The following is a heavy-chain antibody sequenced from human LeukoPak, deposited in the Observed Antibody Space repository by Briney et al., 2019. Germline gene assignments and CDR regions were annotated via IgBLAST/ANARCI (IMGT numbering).Heavy chain of an antibody. J-gene: IGHJ4*02. CDR3: AREYCSGGSCYHYFDY. CDR2: ISSSSSHI. V-gene: IGHV3-21*01. Sequence: GGSLRLSCAASGFTSSSYSMNWVRQAPGKGLEWVSSISSSSSHIYYADSVKGRFTISRDNAKNSLYLQMNSLRAEDTAVYYCAREYCSGGSCYHYFDYWGQGTLVTVSS. D-gene: IGHD2-15*01. CDR1: GFTSSSYS.